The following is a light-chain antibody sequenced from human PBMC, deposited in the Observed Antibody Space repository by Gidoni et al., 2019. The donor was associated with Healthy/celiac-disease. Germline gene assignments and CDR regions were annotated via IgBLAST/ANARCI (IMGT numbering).Light chain of an antibody. V-gene: IGLV1-51*01. J-gene: IGLJ2*01. Sequence: QSVSTPPPSVSAAPGQKVTISCSGSSSNIGNNYVSWYQQLPGTAPKLLIYDNNKRPSGIPDRFSGSKSGTSATLGITGLQTGDEADYYCGTWDSSLSAVFGGGTKLTVL. CDR1: SSNIGNNY. CDR3: GTWDSSLSAV. CDR2: DNN.